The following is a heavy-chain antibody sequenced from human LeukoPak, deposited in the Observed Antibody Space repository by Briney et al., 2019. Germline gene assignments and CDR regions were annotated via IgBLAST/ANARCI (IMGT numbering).Heavy chain of an antibody. Sequence: EASVKVSCKASGYTFTSYGISWVRQAPGQGLEWMGWISAYNGNANYAQKLQGRVTMTTDTSTSTAYMELRSLRSDDTAVYYCARSARDAYYYDSSGYYFDYWGQGTLVTVSS. CDR3: ARSARDAYYYDSSGYYFDY. J-gene: IGHJ4*02. D-gene: IGHD3-22*01. V-gene: IGHV1-18*01. CDR1: GYTFTSYG. CDR2: ISAYNGNA.